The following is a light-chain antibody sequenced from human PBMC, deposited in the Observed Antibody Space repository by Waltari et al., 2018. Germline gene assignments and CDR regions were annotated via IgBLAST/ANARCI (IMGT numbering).Light chain of an antibody. Sequence: QAGLTQPPSVSKDLRQTATLTCTGNSNNVGNQGAAWLQQYQGHHPKLLFYRNNNRPSGISARFSASRSGNTASLTITGLQPEDEADYYCSAWDSNLSAWVFGGGTKLTVL. CDR2: RNN. CDR1: SNNVGNQG. CDR3: SAWDSNLSAWV. V-gene: IGLV10-54*04. J-gene: IGLJ3*02.